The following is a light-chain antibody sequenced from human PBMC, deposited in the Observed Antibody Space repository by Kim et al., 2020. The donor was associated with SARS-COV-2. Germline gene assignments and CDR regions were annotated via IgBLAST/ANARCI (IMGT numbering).Light chain of an antibody. CDR3: HQRSNWPIT. V-gene: IGKV3-11*01. J-gene: IGKJ5*01. CDR2: DAS. Sequence: LPPGKRAAPSCRASQSVRIYLAWYQQKPGQAPRLLIYDASSRATGIPARFSGSGSGTDFTLTISSLEPEDFAVYYCHQRSNWPITFGQGTRLEIK. CDR1: QSVRIY.